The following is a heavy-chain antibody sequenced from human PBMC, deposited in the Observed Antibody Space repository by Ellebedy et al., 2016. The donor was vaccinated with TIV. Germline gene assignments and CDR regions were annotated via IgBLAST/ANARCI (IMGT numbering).Heavy chain of an antibody. CDR1: GYSFTNYW. CDR2: VYPGDSET. J-gene: IGHJ6*01. Sequence: GESLKISCKGSGYSFTNYWIAWVRQMPGKGLEWMGIVYPGDSETRYSPSFQGQFTLSADKSISTAYLPWSRLKASDTAMYYCARYLQYYDMDVWGQGTTVTVSS. CDR3: ARYLQYYDMDV. V-gene: IGHV5-51*01. D-gene: IGHD4-11*01.